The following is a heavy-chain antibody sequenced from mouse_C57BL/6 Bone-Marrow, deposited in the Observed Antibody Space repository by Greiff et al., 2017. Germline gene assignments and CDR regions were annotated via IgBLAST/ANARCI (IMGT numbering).Heavy chain of an antibody. CDR2: IYPRSGNT. V-gene: IGHV1-81*01. CDR1: GYTFTSYG. Sequence: VQLQESGAELARPGASVKLSCKASGYTFTSYGISWVKQRTGQGLEWIGEIYPRSGNTYYNEKFKGKATLTADKSSSTAYMELRSLTSEDSAVDFCARWDYYGSSYGDYWGQGTTLTVSS. J-gene: IGHJ2*01. D-gene: IGHD1-1*01. CDR3: ARWDYYGSSYGDY.